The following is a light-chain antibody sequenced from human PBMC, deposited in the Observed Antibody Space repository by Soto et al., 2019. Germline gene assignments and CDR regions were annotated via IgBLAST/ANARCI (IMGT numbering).Light chain of an antibody. CDR2: AAS. Sequence: DIQMTQSPSSVSASVGDRVTITCRASQGVSNWLAWYQQKPGKAPKLLIYAASTLRSGVPSRFRGSGSGTDFTFTISSLQPEDFATYYCQQANSFPYTFXQGTKVDIK. J-gene: IGKJ2*01. CDR1: QGVSNW. V-gene: IGKV1-12*01. CDR3: QQANSFPYT.